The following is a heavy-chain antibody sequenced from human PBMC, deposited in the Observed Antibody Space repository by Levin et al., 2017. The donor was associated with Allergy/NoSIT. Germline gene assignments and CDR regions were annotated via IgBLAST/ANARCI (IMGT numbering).Heavy chain of an antibody. CDR2: ISGSGGST. D-gene: IGHD2-8*01. CDR3: AKVYCTNGVCFYYYYYGMDV. CDR1: GFTFSSYA. J-gene: IGHJ6*02. V-gene: IGHV3-23*01. Sequence: GESLKISCAASGFTFSSYAMSWVRQAPGKGLEWVSAISGSGGSTYYADSVKGRFTISRDNSKNTLYLQMNSLRAEDTAVYYCAKVYCTNGVCFYYYYYGMDVWGQGTTVTVSS.